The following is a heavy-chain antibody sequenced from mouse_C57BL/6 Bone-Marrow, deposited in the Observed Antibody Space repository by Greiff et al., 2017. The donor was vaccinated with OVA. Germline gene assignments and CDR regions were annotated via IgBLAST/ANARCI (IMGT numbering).Heavy chain of an antibody. CDR1: GYTFTSYG. CDR2: IYPRSGNT. D-gene: IGHD2-2*01. V-gene: IGHV1-81*01. J-gene: IGHJ2*01. CDR3: ARSRGPLWLRRDYFDY. Sequence: QVQLKQSGAELARPGASVKLSCKASGYTFTSYGISWVKQRTGQGLEWIGEIYPRSGNTYYNEKFKGKATLTADKYSSTAYMELSILRSEDSAVYFCARSRGPLWLRRDYFDYWGQGTTLTVSS.